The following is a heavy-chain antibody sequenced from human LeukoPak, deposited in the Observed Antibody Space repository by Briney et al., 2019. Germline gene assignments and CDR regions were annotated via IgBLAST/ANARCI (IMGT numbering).Heavy chain of an antibody. CDR3: ARNSGYSYGYSDVFDF. D-gene: IGHD5-18*01. J-gene: IGHJ3*01. V-gene: IGHV4-59*01. CDR2: IYYSGST. CDR1: GGSISSYY. Sequence: PSETLSLTCTVSGGSISSYYWSWIRQPPGKGLEWIGYIYYSGSTNYNPSLKSRVTISVDTSKNQFSLKLSSVTAADTAVYYCARNSGYSYGYSDVFDFWGKGKMVTFSS.